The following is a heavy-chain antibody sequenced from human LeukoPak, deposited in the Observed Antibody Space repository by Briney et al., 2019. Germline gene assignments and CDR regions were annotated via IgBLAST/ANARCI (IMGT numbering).Heavy chain of an antibody. V-gene: IGHV3-43*02. J-gene: IGHJ6*03. CDR2: ISGDTVNT. CDR1: GFTFDDYV. D-gene: IGHD1-1*01. Sequence: PGGSLRLSCAASGFTFDDYVIHWVRQAPGKGLEWVSLISGDTVNTYYADSVKGRFTISRDNAKNSLYLQMNSLRAEDTAVYYCARVRNEDYYYYYMDVWGKGTTVTVSS. CDR3: ARVRNEDYYYYYMDV.